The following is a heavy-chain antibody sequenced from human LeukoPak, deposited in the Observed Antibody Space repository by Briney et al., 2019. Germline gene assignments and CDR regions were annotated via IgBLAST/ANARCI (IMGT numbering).Heavy chain of an antibody. CDR3: ARHDSFIPF. Sequence: GGSLRLSCVSSGFTFSDYAMSSVPQAPGRGVEWVAGISDSGRSSYYTDSVKGRCTISRDNSKNTVSLQINNLRTEDTAVYFCARHDSFIPFWGQGTLVTVTS. CDR2: ISDSGRSS. V-gene: IGHV3-23*01. CDR1: GFTFSDYA. D-gene: IGHD3-16*02. J-gene: IGHJ4*02.